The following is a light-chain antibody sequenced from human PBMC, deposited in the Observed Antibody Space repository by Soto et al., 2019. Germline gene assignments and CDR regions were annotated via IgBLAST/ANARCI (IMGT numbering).Light chain of an antibody. CDR1: ISDVGGYNY. Sequence: QSVLTQPASVSGSPGQSITISCTGTISDVGGYNYVSWYQQHPGKAPKLMIYDVSNRPSGVSNRFSGSKSGNTASLTISGLQAEDEADYYCSSYTSSSTRLVFGTGTKVTVL. CDR3: SSYTSSSTRLV. J-gene: IGLJ1*01. CDR2: DVS. V-gene: IGLV2-14*01.